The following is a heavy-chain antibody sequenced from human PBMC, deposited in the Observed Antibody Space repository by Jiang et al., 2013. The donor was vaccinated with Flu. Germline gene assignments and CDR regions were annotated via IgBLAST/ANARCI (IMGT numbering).Heavy chain of an antibody. CDR1: GYTFTSYG. V-gene: IGHV1-18*01. CDR3: ARVVVVPAAIAYYYGMDV. Sequence: KVSCKASGYTFTSYGISWVRQAPGQGLEWMGWISAYNGNTNYAQKLQGRVTMTTDTSTSTAYMEPRSLRSDDTAVYYCARVVVVPAAIAYYYGMDVWGQGTTVTVSS. J-gene: IGHJ6*02. D-gene: IGHD2-2*01. CDR2: ISAYNGNT.